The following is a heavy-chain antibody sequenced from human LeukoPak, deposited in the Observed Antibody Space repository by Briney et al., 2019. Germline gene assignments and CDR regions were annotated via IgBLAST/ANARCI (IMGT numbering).Heavy chain of an antibody. D-gene: IGHD5-18*01. Sequence: PETLSLTCSVSGGSISTYYWNWIRQTPGKRLEWIGHISYGNTDYNPSLKSRVTISVDTSKNQFSLKLTSVTAADTAAYYCARDKAHSYGRYFDPWGQGALVTVSS. CDR3: ARDKAHSYGRYFDP. CDR2: ISYGNT. CDR1: GGSISTYY. J-gene: IGHJ5*02. V-gene: IGHV4-59*01.